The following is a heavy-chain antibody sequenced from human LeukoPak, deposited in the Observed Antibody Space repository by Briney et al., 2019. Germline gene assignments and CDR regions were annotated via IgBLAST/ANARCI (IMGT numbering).Heavy chain of an antibody. CDR1: GVSFSAYS. D-gene: IGHD2-21*01. Sequence: SETLSLTCAGHGVSFSAYSWSWIRQSPGRGLEWIGEIIPGGGVIYNPSLKSRATISGDTSENQFSLSLTSVTAADTAVYYCARIRCGHTDVVCYNYWGLGTLVTVSS. CDR2: IIPGGGV. V-gene: IGHV4-34*12. J-gene: IGHJ4*02. CDR3: ARIRCGHTDVVCYNY.